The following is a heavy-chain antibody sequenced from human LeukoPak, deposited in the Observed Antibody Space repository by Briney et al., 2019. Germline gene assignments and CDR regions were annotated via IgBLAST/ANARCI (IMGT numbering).Heavy chain of an antibody. Sequence: GASVKVSCKASGYTFTSYGISWVRQAPGQGLEWMGWISVYNGNTNYAQKLQGRVTMTTDTSTSTAYMELRSLRSDDTAVYYCARAGYCSSTSCYGNDNWFDPWGQRTLVTVSS. CDR2: ISVYNGNT. CDR3: ARAGYCSSTSCYGNDNWFDP. D-gene: IGHD2-2*01. J-gene: IGHJ5*02. V-gene: IGHV1-18*04. CDR1: GYTFTSYG.